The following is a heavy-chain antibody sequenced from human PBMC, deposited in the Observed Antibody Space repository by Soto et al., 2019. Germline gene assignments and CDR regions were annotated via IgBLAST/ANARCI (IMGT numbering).Heavy chain of an antibody. CDR3: ARDKRASSWVLSSRGYYGMDV. CDR2: ISYDGSNK. V-gene: IGHV3-30-3*01. J-gene: IGHJ6*02. D-gene: IGHD1-1*01. Sequence: QVQLVESGGGVVQPGRSLRLSCAASGFTFSSYAMHWVRQAPGKGLEWVAVISYDGSNKYYADSVKSRFTISRDNSKNTLYLQMNSLRAEDTAVYYCARDKRASSWVLSSRGYYGMDVWGQGTTVTVSS. CDR1: GFTFSSYA.